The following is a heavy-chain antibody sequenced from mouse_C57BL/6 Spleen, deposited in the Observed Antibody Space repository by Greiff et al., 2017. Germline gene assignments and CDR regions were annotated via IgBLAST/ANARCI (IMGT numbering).Heavy chain of an antibody. V-gene: IGHV5-17*01. J-gene: IGHJ1*03. CDR1: GFTFSDYG. Sequence: DVQLVESGGGLVKPGGSLKLSCAASGFTFSDYGMHWVRQAPEKGLEWVAYISSGSSTIYYADTVKGRFTISRDNAKNTLFLQMTSLRSEDTAMYYCARPSKSFDVWGTRTTVTVSS. CDR2: ISSGSSTI. CDR3: ARPSKSFDV.